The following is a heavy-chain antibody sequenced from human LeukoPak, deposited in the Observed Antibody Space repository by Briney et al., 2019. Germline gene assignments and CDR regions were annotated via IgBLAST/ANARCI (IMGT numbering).Heavy chain of an antibody. CDR2: IYYSGSI. Sequence: SETLSLTRTVSGGSLSSFYWSWIRQPPGKGLEWIGYIYYSGSINYNPSLKSRVTISVDMSKNQFSLKLSSVSAADTAVYYCARRYCTNGVCHPFDYWGQGTLVTVSS. J-gene: IGHJ4*02. CDR1: GGSLSSFY. CDR3: ARRYCTNGVCHPFDY. D-gene: IGHD2-8*01. V-gene: IGHV4-59*12.